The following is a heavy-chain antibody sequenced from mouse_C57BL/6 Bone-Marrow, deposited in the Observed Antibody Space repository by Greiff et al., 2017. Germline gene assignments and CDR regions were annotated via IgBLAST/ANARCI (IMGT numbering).Heavy chain of an antibody. Sequence: VQLLQSGAELARPGASVKMSCKASGYTFTSYTMHWVKQRPGQGLEWIGYINPSSGYTKFNQKFKDKATMTADKSSSTAYMQLSRLTSEDSAVYYCASVALDYWGQGTTLTVSS. V-gene: IGHV1-4*01. J-gene: IGHJ2*01. D-gene: IGHD1-1*01. CDR1: GYTFTSYT. CDR2: INPSSGYT. CDR3: ASVALDY.